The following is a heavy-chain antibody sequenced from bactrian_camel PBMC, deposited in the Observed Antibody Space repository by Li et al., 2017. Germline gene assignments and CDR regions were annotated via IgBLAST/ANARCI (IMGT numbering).Heavy chain of an antibody. CDR1: GFPIDRSC. Sequence: VQLVESGGGSVQPGGSLRLACEVSGFPIDRSCVGWFRQATGKEREWIASIYRPAGNTFAADSVKGRFAISQDNAKNVMSLEMNDLKPDDTAMYYCAAKRSQTSLYCNTGRMVGSYAYWGQGTQVTVS. V-gene: IGHV3S6*01. CDR3: AAKRSQTSLYCNTGRMVGSYAY. CDR2: IYRPAGNT. J-gene: IGHJ4*01. D-gene: IGHD1*01.